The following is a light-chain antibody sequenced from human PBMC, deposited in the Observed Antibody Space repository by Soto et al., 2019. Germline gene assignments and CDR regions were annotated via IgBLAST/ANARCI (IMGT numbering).Light chain of an antibody. CDR3: QQYSIWPYT. V-gene: IGKV3-15*01. Sequence: EIVMTQSPATLSVSPGERATLSCRASQSISSNLAWYQQKPDQAPRLLIYGASTRATGIPARFSGSGSGTEFTLTISSLQSEDFAVYYCQQYSIWPYTFGQGTKLEIK. CDR2: GAS. CDR1: QSISSN. J-gene: IGKJ2*01.